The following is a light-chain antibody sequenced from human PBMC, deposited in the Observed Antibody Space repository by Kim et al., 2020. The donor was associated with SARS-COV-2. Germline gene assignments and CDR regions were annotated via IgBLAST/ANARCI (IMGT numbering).Light chain of an antibody. CDR3: NSRESSANHWM. CDR1: SLRSYY. V-gene: IGLV3-19*01. J-gene: IGLJ3*02. Sequence: SSELTQDPAVSVALGQTVRITCQGDSLRSYYASWYQQKPGQAPVLVFYGKNNRHSGIPDRFSGSYSGNTASLTITAAQAEDEADYYCNSRESSANHWMFGGGTQLTVL. CDR2: GKN.